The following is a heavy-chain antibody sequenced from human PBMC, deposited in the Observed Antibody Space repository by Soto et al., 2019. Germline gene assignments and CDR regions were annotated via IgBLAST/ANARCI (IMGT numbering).Heavy chain of an antibody. CDR1: GLTFSSYA. J-gene: IGHJ5*02. CDR3: VKGYGSGLNWFDR. Sequence: EVQLLESGGGLVQPGGSLRLSCAASGLTFSSYAMNWIRQGPGKGLEWVSGISVNDGRAYYADSVKGRFTVSRDNSKNTLYLQMNSLRAEDTAVYSCVKGYGSGLNWFDRWGQGTLVTVSS. V-gene: IGHV3-23*01. CDR2: ISVNDGRA. D-gene: IGHD3-10*01.